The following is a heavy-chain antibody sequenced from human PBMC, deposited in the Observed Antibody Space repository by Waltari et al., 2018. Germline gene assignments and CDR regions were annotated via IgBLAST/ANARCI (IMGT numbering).Heavy chain of an antibody. CDR3: ARYVVVTAGDY. Sequence: EVQLVESGGGLVQPGGSLRPPCEASGFPFSSYWMHWVRQVPGKGLGWVGRITGDGSGTTYAASVKGRFTISRDNAKNTLFLQMNSLRDEDTAVYYCARYVVVTAGDYWGQGTLVAVSS. J-gene: IGHJ4*02. CDR2: ITGDGSGT. D-gene: IGHD2-21*02. CDR1: GFPFSSYW. V-gene: IGHV3-74*03.